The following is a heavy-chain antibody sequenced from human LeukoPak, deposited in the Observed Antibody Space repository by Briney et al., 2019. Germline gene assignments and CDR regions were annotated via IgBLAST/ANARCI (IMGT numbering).Heavy chain of an antibody. V-gene: IGHV1-24*01. CDR3: ATESPYYDFWSGLNGMDV. Sequence: ASVTVSCKVSGYTLTELSMHWVRQAPGKGLEWMGGFDPEDGETIYAQKFQGRVTMTEDTSTDTAYMELSSLRSEDTAVYYCATESPYYDFWSGLNGMDVWGQGTTVTVSS. CDR2: FDPEDGET. J-gene: IGHJ6*02. D-gene: IGHD3-3*01. CDR1: GYTLTELS.